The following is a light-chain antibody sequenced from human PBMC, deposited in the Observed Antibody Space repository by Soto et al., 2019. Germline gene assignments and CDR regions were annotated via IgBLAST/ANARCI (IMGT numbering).Light chain of an antibody. CDR1: QSVTYN. CDR3: QQYNDWLWT. Sequence: KQSPATLSASPGERVTLSCRATQSVTYNLAWYQQKPGQAPRLLIYGASTRPTGIPARFSGRGSGTEFTLTITSLQSEDFAVYYCQQYNDWLWTFGQGTKVDTK. V-gene: IGKV3-15*01. CDR2: GAS. J-gene: IGKJ1*01.